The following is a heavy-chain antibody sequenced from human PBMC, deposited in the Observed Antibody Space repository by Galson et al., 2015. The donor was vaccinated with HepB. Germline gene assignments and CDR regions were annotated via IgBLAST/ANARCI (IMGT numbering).Heavy chain of an antibody. CDR3: AKGVPYGRSWYGSMDV. V-gene: IGHV3-30*02. CDR2: IRYDGNYK. Sequence: SLRLSCATSGFPFSNYGVHWVRQAPGKGLEWVAFIRYDGNYKYYADSVKGRFTISSDNSEDTLDLQMSSLRVEDTAEYYCAKGVPYGRSWYGSMDVWGQGTTVTVSS. J-gene: IGHJ6*02. CDR1: GFPFSNYG. D-gene: IGHD6-13*01.